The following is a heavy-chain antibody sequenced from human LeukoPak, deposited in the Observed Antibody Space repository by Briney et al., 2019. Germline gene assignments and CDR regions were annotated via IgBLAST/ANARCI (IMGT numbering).Heavy chain of an antibody. CDR1: GFTFSDYY. J-gene: IGHJ6*02. Sequence: KPGGSLRLSCAASGFTFSDYYMSWIRQAPGKGLEWVSYISSSGSTIYYADSVKGRFTTSRDNAKNSLYLQMNSLRAEDTAVYYCASLYGSGSYYNPYYYGMDVWGQGTTVTVSS. D-gene: IGHD3-10*01. CDR3: ASLYGSGSYYNPYYYGMDV. CDR2: ISSSGSTI. V-gene: IGHV3-11*01.